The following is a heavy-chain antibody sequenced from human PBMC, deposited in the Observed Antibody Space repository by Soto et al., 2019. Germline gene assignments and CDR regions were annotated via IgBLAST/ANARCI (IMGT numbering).Heavy chain of an antibody. Sequence: EVQLLESGGGLVQPGGFLRLACAASGFTFNNYAMNWVRQAPGRGLEWVSIISPNGDSTYYADSVKGRFTISRDNSQNTVFLQMNSLRAEDTAIYFCAKVRLTDYRRYAPHLWGQGTLVTVSS. D-gene: IGHD2-8*01. V-gene: IGHV3-23*01. CDR1: GFTFNNYA. CDR3: AKVRLTDYRRYAPHL. J-gene: IGHJ3*01. CDR2: ISPNGDST.